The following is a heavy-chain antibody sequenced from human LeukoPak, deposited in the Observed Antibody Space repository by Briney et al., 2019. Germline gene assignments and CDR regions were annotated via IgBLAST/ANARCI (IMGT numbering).Heavy chain of an antibody. CDR3: ARERTAARNWFDP. CDR1: GYTFTGYY. CDR2: INPNSGGT. V-gene: IGHV1-2*02. J-gene: IGHJ5*02. Sequence: ASVKVSCKASGYTFTGYYMHWVRQAPGQGLEWMGWINPNSGGTNYAQKLQGRVTMTRDTSISTAYMELSRLRSDDTAVYYCARERTAARNWFDPWGQGTLVTVSS. D-gene: IGHD6-6*01.